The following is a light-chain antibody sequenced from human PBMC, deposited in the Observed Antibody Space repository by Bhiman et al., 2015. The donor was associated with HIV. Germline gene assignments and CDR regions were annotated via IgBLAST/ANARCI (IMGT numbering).Light chain of an antibody. V-gene: IGLV3-25*03. CDR1: ALPRQY. Sequence: SDELTQPPSVSVSPGQTARITCSGDALPRQYAYWYQQKPGQAPVVVIYKDSERPSGIPERFSGSTSGTTVTLTISGVQAEDEADYYCQSTDSSGIYAFGTGTTVTV. CDR2: KDS. J-gene: IGLJ1*01. CDR3: QSTDSSGIYA.